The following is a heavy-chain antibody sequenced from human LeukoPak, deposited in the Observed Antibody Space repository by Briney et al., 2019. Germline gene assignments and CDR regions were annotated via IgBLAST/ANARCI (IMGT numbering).Heavy chain of an antibody. CDR1: GGSISSGDYY. CDR2: IYYSGST. V-gene: IGHV4-30-4*01. Sequence: SQTLYLSCTVSGGSISSGDYYWSWIRQPPGKGLEWIGFIYYSGSTYYNPSLKSRVTIPVDTPKNQFSLKLSSVTAADTAVYYCARHRSYDVWSAYYRDDAFDIWGQGTMVTVSA. CDR3: ARHRSYDVWSAYYRDDAFDI. D-gene: IGHD3-3*01. J-gene: IGHJ3*02.